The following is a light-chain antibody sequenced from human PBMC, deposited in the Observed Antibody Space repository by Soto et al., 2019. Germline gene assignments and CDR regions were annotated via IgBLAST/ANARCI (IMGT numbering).Light chain of an antibody. V-gene: IGLV2-14*01. J-gene: IGLJ1*01. CDR3: SSYTSSSSYV. CDR1: RSDVGGYNY. CDR2: DVS. Sequence: QSVLSQAGSVYRSRGQSNTITKNGTRSDVGGYNYVSWYQQHPGKAPKLMIYDVSNRPPGVSNRFSGSKSGNTASLTISGLQAEDEADYYCSSYTSSSSYVFGTGTKATVL.